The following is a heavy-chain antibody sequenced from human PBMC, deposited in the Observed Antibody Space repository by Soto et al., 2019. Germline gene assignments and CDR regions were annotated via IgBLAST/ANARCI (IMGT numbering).Heavy chain of an antibody. CDR3: ASYCSSTSCYEDAMDV. CDR1: GVTFSSYS. J-gene: IGHJ6*02. D-gene: IGHD2-2*01. CDR2: IIPIFGTA. V-gene: IGHV1-69*13. Sequence: SLKVSCKDSGVTFSSYSISWVRQSPGEGLEWMGGIIPIFGTANYAQKFQGRVTITADESTSTAYMELSSLRSEDTAVYYCASYCSSTSCYEDAMDVWGQGTTVTVSS.